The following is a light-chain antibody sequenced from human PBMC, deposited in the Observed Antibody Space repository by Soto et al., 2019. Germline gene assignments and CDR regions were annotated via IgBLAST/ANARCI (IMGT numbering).Light chain of an antibody. J-gene: IGKJ3*01. V-gene: IGKV3-20*01. CDR1: QSVSSSY. CDR3: QQYGSSLFT. CDR2: GAS. Sequence: EIVLTQSPGTLSLSPGERATLSCRASQSVSSSYLAWYQQKPGQAPGLLIYGASSRATGIPDRFRGSGSGTDFPLTISRLEPEDCAVYYCQQYGSSLFTFGPGTKVDIK.